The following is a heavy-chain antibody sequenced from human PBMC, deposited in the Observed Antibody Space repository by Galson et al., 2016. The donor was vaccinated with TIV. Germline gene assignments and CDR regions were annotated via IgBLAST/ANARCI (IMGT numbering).Heavy chain of an antibody. CDR1: GFTFNNYG. J-gene: IGHJ3*01. CDR3: ARRKNYGGDALDH. Sequence: SLRLSCAASGFTFNNYGMNWVRQAPGKGLEWVSGISGSGGITYFADSVKGRFTISRDNSKDTLYLQMNSLRADDTAVYYCARRKNYGGDALDHWGQGKMVTVAS. V-gene: IGHV3-23*01. CDR2: ISGSGGIT. D-gene: IGHD4-23*01.